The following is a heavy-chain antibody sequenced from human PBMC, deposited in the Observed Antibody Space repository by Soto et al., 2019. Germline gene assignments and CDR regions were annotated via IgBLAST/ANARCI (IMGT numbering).Heavy chain of an antibody. J-gene: IGHJ3*02. CDR1: GFTFSSYS. V-gene: IGHV3-21*01. Sequence: EVQLVESGGGLVKPGGSLRLSCAASGFTFSSYSMNWVRQAPGKGLEWVSSISSSSSYIYYADSVKGRFTISRDNAKNSLYLQMNSMRGEDTAVYYCARGTYYYDSSRYSGIWGQGTMVTVSS. CDR2: ISSSSSYI. D-gene: IGHD3-22*01. CDR3: ARGTYYYDSSRYSGI.